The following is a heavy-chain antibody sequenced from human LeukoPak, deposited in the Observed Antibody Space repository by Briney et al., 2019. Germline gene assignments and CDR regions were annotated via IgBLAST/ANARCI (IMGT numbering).Heavy chain of an antibody. Sequence: SETLSLTCAVYGGSFSGYYWSWIRQPPGKGLEWIGEINHSGSTNYNPSLKSRVTISVDTSKNQFSLKLSSVTAADTAVYYCASSGGYNGSYYGTLYYYYYGMDVWGQGTTVTVSS. CDR2: INHSGST. CDR3: ASSGGYNGSYYGTLYYYYYGMDV. V-gene: IGHV4-34*01. J-gene: IGHJ6*02. CDR1: GGSFSGYY. D-gene: IGHD1-26*01.